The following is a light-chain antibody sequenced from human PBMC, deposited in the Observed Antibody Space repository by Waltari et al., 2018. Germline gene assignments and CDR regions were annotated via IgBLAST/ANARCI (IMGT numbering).Light chain of an antibody. CDR1: SSHVGGFNY. CDR2: DVT. CDR3: SSYTTSTWV. Sequence: QSALTQPASVPGSPGPSITFSCTGTSSHVGGFNYDSWYQPHPGKAPKLMIYDVTKRPSGVSNRFSGSKAANTASLTSSGLQAEDEADYYCSSYTTSTWVFGGGTKLTVL. V-gene: IGLV2-14*01. J-gene: IGLJ3*02.